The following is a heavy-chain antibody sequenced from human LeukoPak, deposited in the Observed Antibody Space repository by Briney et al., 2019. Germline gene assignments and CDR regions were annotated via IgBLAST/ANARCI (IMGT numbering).Heavy chain of an antibody. CDR2: IFYSGTT. D-gene: IGHD7-27*01. Sequence: SETLSLTCTVSGGSISSNSYYWGWIRQPPGKGLEWIGNIFYSGTTYYNPSLKSRVTISVDTSKNQFSLKLNSVTAADTAVYYCARDGSVNWGLFDYWGQGTPVTVSS. CDR3: ARDGSVNWGLFDY. J-gene: IGHJ4*02. CDR1: GGSISSNSYY. V-gene: IGHV4-39*07.